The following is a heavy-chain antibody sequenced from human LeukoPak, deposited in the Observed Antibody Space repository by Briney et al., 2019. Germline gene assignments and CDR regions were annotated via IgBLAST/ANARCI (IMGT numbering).Heavy chain of an antibody. V-gene: IGHV3-49*04. D-gene: IGHD5-18*01. CDR3: TRVIQLWLLFDY. Sequence: GSLRLSCTASGFTFGDYAMSWVRQAPGKGLEWVGFIRSKAYGGTTEYAASVKGRFTISRDDSKSIAYLQMNSLKTEDTAVYYCTRVIQLWLLFDYWGQGTLVTVSS. CDR2: IRSKAYGGTT. CDR1: GFTFGDYA. J-gene: IGHJ4*02.